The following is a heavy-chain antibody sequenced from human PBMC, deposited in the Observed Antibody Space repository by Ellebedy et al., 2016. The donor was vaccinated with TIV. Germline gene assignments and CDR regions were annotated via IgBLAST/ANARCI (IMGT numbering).Heavy chain of an antibody. CDR2: INAGNGNT. V-gene: IGHV1-3*01. J-gene: IGHJ4*02. D-gene: IGHD6-19*01. Sequence: ASVKVSCKASGYTFTSYAMHWVRQAPGQRLEWMGWINAGNGNTKYSQKFQGRVTITRDTSASTAYMELSSLRSEDTAVYYCARVLLVYSSGWYPGYWGQGTLVTVSS. CDR3: ARVLLVYSSGWYPGY. CDR1: GYTFTSYA.